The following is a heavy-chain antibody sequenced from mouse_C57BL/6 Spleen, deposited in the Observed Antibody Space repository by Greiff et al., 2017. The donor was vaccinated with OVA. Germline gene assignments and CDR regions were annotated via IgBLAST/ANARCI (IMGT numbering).Heavy chain of an antibody. Sequence: ESGPGLVKPSQSLSLTCSVTGYSITSGYYWNWIRQFPGNKLEWMGYISYDGSNNYNPSLKNRISITRDTSKNQFFLKLNSVTTEDTATYYCARGGYYGNLYWGQGTTLTVSS. V-gene: IGHV3-6*01. J-gene: IGHJ2*01. D-gene: IGHD2-1*01. CDR2: ISYDGSN. CDR3: ARGGYYGNLY. CDR1: GYSITSGYY.